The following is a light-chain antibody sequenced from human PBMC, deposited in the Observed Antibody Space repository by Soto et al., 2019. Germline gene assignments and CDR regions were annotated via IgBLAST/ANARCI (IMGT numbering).Light chain of an antibody. V-gene: IGLV2-14*01. J-gene: IGLJ2*01. CDR1: SSDIGVYDF. CDR2: DVS. CDR3: CSYTSSSTVL. Sequence: QSALTQPASVSGSPGQSITISCTGTSSDIGVYDFVSWYQQHPAKAPKLLFYDVSYRPSGVSDRFSGSKSGNTASLTISGLQAEDEADYYCCSYTSSSTVLFGGGTKLTVL.